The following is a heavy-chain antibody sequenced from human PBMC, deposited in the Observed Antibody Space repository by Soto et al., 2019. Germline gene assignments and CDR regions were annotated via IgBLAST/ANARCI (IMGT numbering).Heavy chain of an antibody. V-gene: IGHV4-39*01. CDR1: GGSISSYY. Sequence: QLQLQESGPGLVKPSETLSLTCTVSGGSISSYYWGWIRRPPGKGLEWIGSIYYSGSTYYNPSLKSRVTISVDTSKTQFSLKLSSVTAADTAVYYCARRWGYSLDYWGQGTLVTVSS. CDR3: ARRWGYSLDY. CDR2: IYYSGST. J-gene: IGHJ4*02. D-gene: IGHD2-15*01.